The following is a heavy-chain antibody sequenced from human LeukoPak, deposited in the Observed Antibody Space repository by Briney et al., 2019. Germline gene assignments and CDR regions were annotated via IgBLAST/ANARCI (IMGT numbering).Heavy chain of an antibody. CDR2: ISSSSSYK. V-gene: IGHV3-21*01. CDR3: ARHYYDIRGPPANWFDP. D-gene: IGHD3-22*01. Sequence: GRSLRLSCAASGFTFSSYSMNWVRQAPGKGLEWVSSISSSSSYKYYADSVKGRFTISIDNAKNALDLQRNSLRAEGTAVYYCARHYYDIRGPPANWFDPWGQGTLVTVSS. J-gene: IGHJ5*02. CDR1: GFTFSSYS.